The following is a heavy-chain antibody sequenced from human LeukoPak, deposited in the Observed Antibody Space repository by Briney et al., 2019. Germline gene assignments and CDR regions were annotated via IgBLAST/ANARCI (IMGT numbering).Heavy chain of an antibody. Sequence: SETLSLTCTVSGYSISSGYYWGWIRQPPGKGLEWIGSIYHSGSTYYNPSLKSRVTISVDTSKNQFSLKLSSVTAADTAVYYCARAPYYDILTGYYPFDYWGQGTLVTVSS. J-gene: IGHJ4*02. CDR2: IYHSGST. D-gene: IGHD3-9*01. CDR3: ARAPYYDILTGYYPFDY. CDR1: GYSISSGYY. V-gene: IGHV4-38-2*02.